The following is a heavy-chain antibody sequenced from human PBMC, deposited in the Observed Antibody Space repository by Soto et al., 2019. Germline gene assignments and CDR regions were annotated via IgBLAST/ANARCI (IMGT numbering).Heavy chain of an antibody. D-gene: IGHD3-10*01. CDR3: AREAATMVRGAYYFDY. Sequence: PSETLSLTCAVSGGSISSSNWWSWVRQPPGKGLERIGEIYHSGSTNYNPSLKSRVTISVDKSKNQFSLKLSSVTAADTAVYYCAREAATMVRGAYYFDYWGQGALVTVSS. CDR1: GGSISSSNW. J-gene: IGHJ4*02. CDR2: IYHSGST. V-gene: IGHV4-4*02.